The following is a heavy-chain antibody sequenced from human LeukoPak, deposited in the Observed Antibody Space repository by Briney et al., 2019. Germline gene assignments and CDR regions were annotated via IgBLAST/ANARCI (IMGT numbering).Heavy chain of an antibody. CDR3: ARGGVFGGFDY. V-gene: IGHV3-74*01. CDR1: GFTLSNSW. CDR2: INNDGSRT. J-gene: IGHJ4*02. Sequence: GGSLRLSCAASGFTLSNSWMFWVRQPPGKGLKYVSEINNDGSRTSYADSVKGRFTISRDGAENTLFLQMNSLRAEDTAVYFCARGGVFGGFDYWGQGTLVTVSS. D-gene: IGHD3-16*01.